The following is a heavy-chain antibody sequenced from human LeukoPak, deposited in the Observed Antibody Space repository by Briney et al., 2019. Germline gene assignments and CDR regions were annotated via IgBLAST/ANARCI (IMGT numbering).Heavy chain of an antibody. V-gene: IGHV1-46*01. J-gene: IGHJ5*02. CDR1: VYTFTTYY. CDR2: INPSGGST. CDR3: ARGTTEGFDP. Sequence: ASVNVSFKASVYTFTTYYMHWVRQAPGQGLEWMGIINPSGGSTTYAQNFQGRVTMTRDTSTSTVYMELSSLRSDDTAVYYCARGTTEGFDPWGQGTLVTVSS. D-gene: IGHD1/OR15-1a*01.